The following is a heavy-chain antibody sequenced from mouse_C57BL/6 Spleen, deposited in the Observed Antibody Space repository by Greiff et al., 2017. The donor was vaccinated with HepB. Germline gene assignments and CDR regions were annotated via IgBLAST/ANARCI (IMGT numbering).Heavy chain of an antibody. CDR3: ARRWSNYAMDY. V-gene: IGHV1-59*01. Sequence: QVQLQQPGAELVRPGTSVKLSCKASGYTFTSYWMHWVKQRPGQGLEWIGVIDPSDSYTNYNQKFKGKATLTVDTSSSTAYMQLSSLTSEDSAVYYCARRWSNYAMDYWGQGTSVTVSS. CDR2: IDPSDSYT. D-gene: IGHD1-1*02. CDR1: GYTFTSYW. J-gene: IGHJ4*01.